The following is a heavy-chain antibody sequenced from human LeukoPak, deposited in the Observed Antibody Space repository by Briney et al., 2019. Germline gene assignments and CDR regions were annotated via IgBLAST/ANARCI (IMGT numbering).Heavy chain of an antibody. CDR3: ATAGNYRFDC. Sequence: PGGSLRLSCAASGFTFRSSWIHWVRQVPGKGLVWVSRINSDGSTTNYADSVKGRFTISRDNAKNTLYLQMDSLRADDTAVYYCATAGNYRFDCWGQGTLVTVSS. D-gene: IGHD1-7*01. J-gene: IGHJ4*02. V-gene: IGHV3-74*01. CDR1: GFTFRSSW. CDR2: INSDGSTT.